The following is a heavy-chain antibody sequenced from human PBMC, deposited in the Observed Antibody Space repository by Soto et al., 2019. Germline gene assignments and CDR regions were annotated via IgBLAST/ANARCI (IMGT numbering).Heavy chain of an antibody. CDR1: GGSISSGGYY. CDR3: ARSGYSYGPNPLLY. Sequence: QVQLQESGPGLVKPSQTLSLTCTVSGGSISSGGYYWSWIRQHPGKGLEWIGYFYYSGSTYYNPSLKSRVTTPVDTSKNQFSLKLSSVTAADTAVYYCARSGYSYGPNPLLYWGQGTLVTVSS. CDR2: FYYSGST. J-gene: IGHJ4*02. V-gene: IGHV4-31*03. D-gene: IGHD5-18*01.